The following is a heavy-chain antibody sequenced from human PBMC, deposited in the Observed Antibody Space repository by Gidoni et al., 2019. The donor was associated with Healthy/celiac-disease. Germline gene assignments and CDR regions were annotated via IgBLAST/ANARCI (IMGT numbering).Heavy chain of an antibody. CDR3: AKDRSYSSSWNNFDY. D-gene: IGHD6-13*01. CDR1: GFTFADYA. V-gene: IGHV3-9*01. CDR2: ISWNSGSI. Sequence: EVQLVESGGGLVQPGRSLRLSCAASGFTFADYAMHWVRQAPGKGLEWVSGISWNSGSIGYADSVKGRFTISRDNAKNSLYLQMNSLRAEDTALYYCAKDRSYSSSWNNFDYWGQGTLVTVSS. J-gene: IGHJ4*02.